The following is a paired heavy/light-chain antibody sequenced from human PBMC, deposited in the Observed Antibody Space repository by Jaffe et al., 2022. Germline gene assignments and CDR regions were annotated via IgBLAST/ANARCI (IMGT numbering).Light chain of an antibody. V-gene: IGLV3-10*01. CDR2: EDS. CDR1: ALPKKY. Sequence: SYELTQPPSVSVSPGQTARITCSADALPKKYAYWYQQKSGQAPVLVIYEDSKRPSGIPERFSGSTSGTMATLTISGAQVEDEADYFCYSTDGSAYHTGGPVFGTGTKVTVL. J-gene: IGLJ1*01. CDR3: YSTDGSAYHTGGPV.
Heavy chain of an antibody. CDR1: GFSLSTSGVS. D-gene: IGHD3-22*01. CDR3: AHGRYYYNSNAFKGPQFDWFDS. Sequence: QITLKESGPTLVKPTQTLTLTCTFSGFSLSTSGVSVGWIRQPPGKALEWLALVYWDDDKRYSPSLKTRLTITKDTYRNQVVLTMTNMDPVDTATYYCAHGRYYYNSNAFKGPQFDWFDSWGQGTLVTVSS. J-gene: IGHJ5*01. CDR2: VYWDDDK. V-gene: IGHV2-5*02.